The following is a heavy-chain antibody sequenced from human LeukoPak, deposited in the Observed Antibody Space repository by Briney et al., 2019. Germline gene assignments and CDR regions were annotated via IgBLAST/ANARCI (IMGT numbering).Heavy chain of an antibody. CDR1: GGSISGSSYY. Sequence: SETLSLTCTVSGGSISGSSYYWGWIRQPPGKGLEWIGSIYYSGSTYYNPSLKSRVTISVDTSKNQFSLKLSSVTAADTAVYYCATQSSSSLPYYYGMDVWGQGTTVTVSS. J-gene: IGHJ6*02. CDR3: ATQSSSSLPYYYGMDV. D-gene: IGHD6-6*01. CDR2: IYYSGST. V-gene: IGHV4-39*01.